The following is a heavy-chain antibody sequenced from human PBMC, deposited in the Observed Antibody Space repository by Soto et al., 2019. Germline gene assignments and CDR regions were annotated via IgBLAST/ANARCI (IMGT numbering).Heavy chain of an antibody. J-gene: IGHJ3*01. Sequence: EVQLVESGGGLVQPGGSLRLSCAASGFTFRNYWMHWVRQAPGEGLVWVSRIDSDGSSITYEDSVKDRFTSSRDNSRNTLYLQMTGLRAEDTAVYYCARDGGSGPLGAFDVWGLGTLVTVSS. CDR1: GFTFRNYW. CDR2: IDSDGSSI. CDR3: ARDGGSGPLGAFDV. V-gene: IGHV3-74*01. D-gene: IGHD6-25*01.